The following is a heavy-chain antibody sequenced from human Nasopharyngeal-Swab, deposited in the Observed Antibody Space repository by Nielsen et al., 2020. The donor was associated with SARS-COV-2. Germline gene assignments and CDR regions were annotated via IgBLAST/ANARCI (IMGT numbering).Heavy chain of an antibody. D-gene: IGHD3-3*01. CDR2: ISTYNGQT. Sequence: ASVKVSCKASGYTFTTYSIGWVRQAPGQGLEWMGWISTYNGQTDYAQRLQGRVTMTTDTSTGTAYMALRTLKSDDTAVYYCARGRVADGAFDIWGQGTMGTVSS. V-gene: IGHV1-18*01. J-gene: IGHJ3*02. CDR3: ARGRVADGAFDI. CDR1: GYTFTTYS.